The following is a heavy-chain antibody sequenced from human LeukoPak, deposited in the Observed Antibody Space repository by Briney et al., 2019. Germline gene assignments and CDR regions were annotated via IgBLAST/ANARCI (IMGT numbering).Heavy chain of an antibody. CDR1: GGTFSSYA. D-gene: IGHD2-15*01. V-gene: IGHV1-69*06. CDR3: ARVPHGYCSGGTCYDY. Sequence: SVKVSCKASGGTFSSYAISWVRQAPGQGLEWMGGIIPIFGTANYAQKFQGRVTITADKSTSTAYMELSSLRSEDTAVYYCARVPHGYCSGGTCYDYWGQGTLVTVSS. CDR2: IIPIFGTA. J-gene: IGHJ4*02.